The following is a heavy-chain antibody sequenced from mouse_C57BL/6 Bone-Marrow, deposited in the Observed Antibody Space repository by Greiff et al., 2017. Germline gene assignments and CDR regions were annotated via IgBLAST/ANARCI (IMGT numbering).Heavy chain of an antibody. CDR3: ARRKLLRSSLFDY. V-gene: IGHV1-85*01. D-gene: IGHD1-1*01. J-gene: IGHJ2*01. CDR1: GYTFTSYD. Sequence: VQRVESGPELVKPGASVKLSCKASGYTFTSYDINWVKQRPGQGLEWIGWIYPRDGSTKYNEKFKGKATLTVDTSSSTAYMELHSLTSEDSAVYFCARRKLLRSSLFDYWGQGTTLTVSS. CDR2: IYPRDGST.